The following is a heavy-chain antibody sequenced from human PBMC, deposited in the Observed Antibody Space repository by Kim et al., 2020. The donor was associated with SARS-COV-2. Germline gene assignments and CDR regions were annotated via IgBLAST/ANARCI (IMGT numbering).Heavy chain of an antibody. CDR1: GFTVSSNY. CDR3: ARHSSSTGGN. D-gene: IGHD6-6*01. CDR2: IYSSDST. J-gene: IGHJ4*02. Sequence: GGSLRLSCAASGFTVSSNYMSWVRQAPGKGLEWVSVIYSSDSTYYVDSVKGRFTISRDSSKNTLYLQMNSLRAEDTAVYYCARHSSSTGGNWGQGTLVTVSS. V-gene: IGHV3-53*01.